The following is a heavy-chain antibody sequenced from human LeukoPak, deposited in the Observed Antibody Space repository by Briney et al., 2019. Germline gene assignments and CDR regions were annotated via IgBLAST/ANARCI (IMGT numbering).Heavy chain of an antibody. CDR3: ATLKGRGDY. J-gene: IGHJ4*02. CDR1: GFTFSSYS. D-gene: IGHD2-8*01. CDR2: ISSSSSTI. V-gene: IGHV3-48*01. Sequence: PGGSLRLSCAASGFTFSSYSMNWVRQAPGKGLEWVSYISSSSSTIYYADSVKGRFTISRDNAKNSLYLQMNSLRAEDTAVYYCATLKGRGDYWGQGTLVTVSS.